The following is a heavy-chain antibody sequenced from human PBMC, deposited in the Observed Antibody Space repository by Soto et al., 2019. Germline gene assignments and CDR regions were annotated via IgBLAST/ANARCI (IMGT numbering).Heavy chain of an antibody. CDR1: GYTFSSYA. CDR2: IIPIFGTA. Sequence: ASVKVSCKASGYTFSSYAISWVRQAPGQGLEWMGGIIPIFGTANYAQKFQGRVTITADESTSTAYMELSSLRPEDTAVYYCARGSSSDGMDVWGQGTTVTVSS. J-gene: IGHJ6*02. D-gene: IGHD6-13*01. CDR3: ARGSSSDGMDV. V-gene: IGHV1-69*13.